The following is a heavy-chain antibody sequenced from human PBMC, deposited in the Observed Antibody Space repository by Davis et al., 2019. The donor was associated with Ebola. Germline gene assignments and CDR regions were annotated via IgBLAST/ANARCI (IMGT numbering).Heavy chain of an antibody. J-gene: IGHJ4*03. CDR2: ISWNSGSI. V-gene: IGHV3-9*01. CDR3: AKSPYSSAWDIPGVFDS. CDR1: GFIFEDYA. D-gene: IGHD6-19*01. Sequence: SLKISCTASGFIFEDYALHWVRQAPGKGLEWVSGISWNSGSIAYADSVKGRFTISRDNGKNSLYLQMNSLRAEDTALYYCAKSPYSSAWDIPGVFDSWGQGTLVTVSS.